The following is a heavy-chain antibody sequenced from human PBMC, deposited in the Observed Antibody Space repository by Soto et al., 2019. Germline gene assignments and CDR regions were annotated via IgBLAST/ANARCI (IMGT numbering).Heavy chain of an antibody. CDR2: IWYDGSNK. J-gene: IGHJ4*02. CDR3: ARDEGRY. Sequence: GGSLRLSCAAAGVNFISHGLHWVRQAPGKGLEWVAVIWYDGSNKYYADSVKGRFTISRDNSKNTLYLQMNSLRAEDTAVYYCARDEGRYWGQGTLVTVS. V-gene: IGHV3-33*01. CDR1: GVNFISHG.